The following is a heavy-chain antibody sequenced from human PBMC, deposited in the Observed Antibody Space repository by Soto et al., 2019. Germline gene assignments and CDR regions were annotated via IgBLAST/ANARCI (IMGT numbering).Heavy chain of an antibody. CDR2: ISRSSTGI. V-gene: IGHV3-48*02. CDR1: GFTFSLYS. Sequence: EAQLVESGGGLVQPGGSLRLSCAASGFTFSLYSMSWVRQAPGKGLEWVSYISRSSTGIHYADSVKGRFTISRDDVTNSMHLQMNSLRDGDTAVYYCARAVTWGLDVWGQGTTVSISS. D-gene: IGHD3-10*01. J-gene: IGHJ6*01. CDR3: ARAVTWGLDV.